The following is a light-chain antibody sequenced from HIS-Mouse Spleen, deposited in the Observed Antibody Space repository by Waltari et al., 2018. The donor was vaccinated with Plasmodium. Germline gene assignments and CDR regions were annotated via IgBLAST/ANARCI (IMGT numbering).Light chain of an antibody. J-gene: IGLJ2*01. V-gene: IGLV3-19*02. Sequence: SSELTQDPAVSVALGQTVRITCQGDSLRRYYASWYQQKPGQAPVRVIYGKNNRPSGIPERFSGSNSGNTATLTISGTQAMDEADYYCQAWDSSTAWVFGGGTKLTVL. CDR2: GKN. CDR3: QAWDSSTAWV. CDR1: SLRRYY.